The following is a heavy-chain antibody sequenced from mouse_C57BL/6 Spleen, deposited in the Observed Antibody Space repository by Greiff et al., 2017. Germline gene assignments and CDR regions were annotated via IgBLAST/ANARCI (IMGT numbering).Heavy chain of an antibody. CDR2: IDPFDSYT. CDR1: GYTFTSYW. CDR3: ATQTGFAY. J-gene: IGHJ3*01. V-gene: IGHV1-50*01. D-gene: IGHD4-1*01. Sequence: QVQLQQPGAELVKPGASVKLSCKASGYTFTSYWMQWVKQRPGQGLEWIGEIDPFDSYTNYNQKFKGKATLTVDTSSSTAYMQLSSLTSEDSAVYYCATQTGFAYWGQGTLVTVSA.